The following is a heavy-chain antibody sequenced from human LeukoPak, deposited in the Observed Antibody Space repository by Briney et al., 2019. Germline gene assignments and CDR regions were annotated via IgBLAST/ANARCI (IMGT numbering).Heavy chain of an antibody. Sequence: GGSLRLSCAASGFTFSSYWMHWVRQAPGKGLVWVSRINSDGSSTTYADSVKGRFTISRDNSKNTLYLQVNSLRAEDTAVYYCAEGELEYCSGTSCYAFDYWGQGTLVTVSS. CDR1: GFTFSSYW. CDR2: INSDGSST. CDR3: AEGELEYCSGTSCYAFDY. J-gene: IGHJ4*02. D-gene: IGHD2-2*01. V-gene: IGHV3-74*01.